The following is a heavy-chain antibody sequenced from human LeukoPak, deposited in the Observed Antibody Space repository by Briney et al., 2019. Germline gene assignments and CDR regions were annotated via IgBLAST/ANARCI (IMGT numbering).Heavy chain of an antibody. Sequence: GGSLRLSCAASGFTFSSYSMNWVRQAPGKGREWVSSISSSSSYIYYADSVKGRFTISRDNAKNSLYLQMNSLRAEDTAVYYCARDTGAYYDSGGLDYWGQGTLVTVSS. V-gene: IGHV3-21*01. CDR1: GFTFSSYS. J-gene: IGHJ4*02. D-gene: IGHD3-22*01. CDR3: ARDTGAYYDSGGLDY. CDR2: ISSSSSYI.